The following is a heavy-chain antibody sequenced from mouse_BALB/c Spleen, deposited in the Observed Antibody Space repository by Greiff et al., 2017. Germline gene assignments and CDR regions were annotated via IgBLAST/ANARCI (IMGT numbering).Heavy chain of an antibody. CDR3: ARWTCNYVSWFAY. CDR1: GYTFTSYW. Sequence: VKLMESGAELAKPGASVKMSCKASGYTFTSYWMHWVKQRPGQGLEWIGYINPSTGYTEYNQKFKDKATLTADKSSSTAYMQLSSLTSEDSAVYYCARWTCNYVSWFAYWGQGTLVTVSA. D-gene: IGHD2-1*01. CDR2: INPSTGYT. J-gene: IGHJ3*01. V-gene: IGHV1-7*01.